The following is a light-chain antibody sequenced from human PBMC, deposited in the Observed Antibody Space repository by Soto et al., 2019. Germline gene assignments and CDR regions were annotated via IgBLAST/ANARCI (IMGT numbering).Light chain of an antibody. Sequence: IVMTQSPATLSLSPGERATLSCRASHTISSSYLAWYQQKPGQAPRLLMYGISRRATGIPDRFSGSGSGTDFTLTISRLEPEDFAVYYCQQYQNSPRTFGQGTKVDIK. J-gene: IGKJ1*01. CDR2: GIS. CDR1: HTISSSY. CDR3: QQYQNSPRT. V-gene: IGKV3-20*01.